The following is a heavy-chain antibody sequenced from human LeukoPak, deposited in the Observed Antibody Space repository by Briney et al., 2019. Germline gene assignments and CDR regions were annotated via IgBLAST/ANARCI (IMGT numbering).Heavy chain of an antibody. CDR3: ARDRSGWYPPYYYYYMDV. D-gene: IGHD6-19*01. Sequence: SETLSLTCAVYGGSFSGYYWSWIRQPPGKGLEWIGEINHSGSTNYNPSLKSRVTISVDTSKNQFSLKLSSVTAADTAVYYCARDRSGWYPPYYYYYMDVWGKGTTVTVSS. CDR1: GGSFSGYY. J-gene: IGHJ6*03. CDR2: INHSGST. V-gene: IGHV4-34*01.